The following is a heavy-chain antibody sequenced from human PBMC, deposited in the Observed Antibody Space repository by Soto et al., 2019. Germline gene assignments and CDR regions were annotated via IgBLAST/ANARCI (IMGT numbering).Heavy chain of an antibody. CDR1: GGSFSGYY. V-gene: IGHV4-34*01. CDR3: AREAAAAGRAFDY. D-gene: IGHD6-13*01. Sequence: SETLSLTCAVYGGSFSGYYWSWIRQPPGKGLEWIGEINHSGSTNYNPSLKSRVTISVDTSKNQFSLKLSSVTAADTAVYYCAREAAAAGRAFDYCGQGTLVTVS. CDR2: INHSGST. J-gene: IGHJ4*02.